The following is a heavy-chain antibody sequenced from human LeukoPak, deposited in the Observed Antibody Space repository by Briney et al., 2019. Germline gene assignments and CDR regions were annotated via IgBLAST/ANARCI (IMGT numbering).Heavy chain of an antibody. J-gene: IGHJ4*02. CDR1: GGSFSGYY. CDR3: ARVRGSGSSWYYFDY. CDR2: INHSGST. V-gene: IGHV4-34*01. D-gene: IGHD6-13*01. Sequence: SETLSLTCAVYGGSFSGYYWSWIRQPPGQGLEWIGEINHSGSTNYNPSLKSRVTISVDTSKNQFSLKLSSVTAADTAVYYCARVRGSGSSWYYFDYWGQGTLVTVSS.